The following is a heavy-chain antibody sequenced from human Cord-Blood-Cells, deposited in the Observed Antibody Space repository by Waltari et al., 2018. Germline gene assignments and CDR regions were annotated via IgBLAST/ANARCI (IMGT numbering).Heavy chain of an antibody. J-gene: IGHJ4*02. V-gene: IGHV4-34*01. Sequence: QVQLQQWGAGLLKRSETLSLTCAVYGGSFSGYYWSWIRQPPGKGLEWIGEINHGGRTNDHPPLKSRVTRSGDADKEQFVLKLGAVTAAGTAGYYCARGPNITIFGVVIKGFDYGGQGTLVTVSS. CDR1: GGSFSGYY. CDR2: INHGGRT. D-gene: IGHD3-3*01. CDR3: ARGPNITIFGVVIKGFDY.